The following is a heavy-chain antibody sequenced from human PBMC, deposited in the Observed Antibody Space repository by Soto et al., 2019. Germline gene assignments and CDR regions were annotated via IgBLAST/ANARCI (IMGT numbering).Heavy chain of an antibody. CDR3: ARDTPLGGYYDSSGHYYYYYGMDV. CDR2: IYYSGST. CDR1: GGSISSGGYY. V-gene: IGHV4-31*03. Sequence: SETRSLTCTVSGGSISSGGYYWSWIRQHPGKGLEWIGYIYYSGSTYYNPSLKSRVTISVDTSKNQFSLKLSSVTAADTAVYYCARDTPLGGYYDSSGHYYYYYGMDVWGQGTTVTVSS. J-gene: IGHJ6*02. D-gene: IGHD3-22*01.